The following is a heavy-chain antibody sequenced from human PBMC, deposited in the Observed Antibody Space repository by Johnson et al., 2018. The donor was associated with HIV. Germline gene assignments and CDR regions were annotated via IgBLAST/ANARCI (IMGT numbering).Heavy chain of an antibody. CDR1: GFTLSDHY. V-gene: IGHV3-30*03. CDR3: ARDGHSSTPRCAFDI. J-gene: IGHJ3*02. D-gene: IGHD6-13*01. Sequence: QVQLVESGGGLVQPGGSLRLSCAASGFTLSDHYMDWVRQAAGKGLEWVAVISYDGSNKYYTDSVKGRFTISRDNSKNTLYLQMNSLRPEDTAVYYCARDGHSSTPRCAFDIWGQGTMVTVSS. CDR2: ISYDGSNK.